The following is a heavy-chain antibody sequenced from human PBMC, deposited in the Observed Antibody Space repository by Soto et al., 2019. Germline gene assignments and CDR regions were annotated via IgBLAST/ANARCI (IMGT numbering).Heavy chain of an antibody. CDR1: GFTFSSYG. CDR2: ISYDGSNK. J-gene: IGHJ3*02. Sequence: VQLVESGGGVVQPGRSLRLSCEASGFTFSSYGMHWVRQAPGKGLEGVAVISYDGSNKYYADSVKGRFTISRDNSKNTLYLQMNSLRAEDTAVYYCAKDLGHGGRGAFDIWGQGTMVTVSS. CDR3: AKDLGHGGRGAFDI. D-gene: IGHD7-27*01. V-gene: IGHV3-30*18.